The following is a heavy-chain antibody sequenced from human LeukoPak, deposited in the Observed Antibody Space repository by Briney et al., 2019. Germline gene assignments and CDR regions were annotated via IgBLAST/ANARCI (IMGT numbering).Heavy chain of an antibody. CDR2: IYPGDSHT. J-gene: IGHJ4*02. CDR3: ARLYCSGGSCYKYLHY. D-gene: IGHD2-15*01. CDR1: GYSFTNYW. Sequence: GESLKISCTGSGYSFTNYWIGWVRQMPGKGLEWMGNIYPGDSHTKYSPSFQGQIIISADKSISTAYLQWSSLKASDTAMYYCARLYCSGGSCYKYLHYWGQGTLVTVSS. V-gene: IGHV5-51*01.